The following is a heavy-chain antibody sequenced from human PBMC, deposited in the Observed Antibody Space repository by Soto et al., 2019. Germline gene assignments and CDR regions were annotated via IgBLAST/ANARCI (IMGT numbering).Heavy chain of an antibody. CDR1: GGSFSGYY. CDR3: ARGSGKATTSY. J-gene: IGHJ4*02. Sequence: SETLSLTCAVYGGSFSGYYWSWIRQPPGKGLEWIGEINHSGSTNYNPSLKSRVTISVDTSKNQFSLKLSSVTAADTAVYYCARGSGKATTSYWGQGTLVTVSS. CDR2: INHSGST. D-gene: IGHD5-12*01. V-gene: IGHV4-34*01.